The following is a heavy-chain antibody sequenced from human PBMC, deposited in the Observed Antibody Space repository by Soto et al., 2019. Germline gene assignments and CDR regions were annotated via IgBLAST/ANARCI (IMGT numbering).Heavy chain of an antibody. CDR2: INGRSNYK. V-gene: IGHV3-21*01. Sequence: GGSLRLSCASSGFTFSTYTMNWVRQAPGKGLEWVSSINGRSNYKYYTDSVRGRFTISRDNAKNSLYLQMNRLRAEDTAVYYCAKDQNWNYPWNWFDTWGQGTLVTVSS. D-gene: IGHD1-7*01. CDR3: AKDQNWNYPWNWFDT. J-gene: IGHJ5*02. CDR1: GFTFSTYT.